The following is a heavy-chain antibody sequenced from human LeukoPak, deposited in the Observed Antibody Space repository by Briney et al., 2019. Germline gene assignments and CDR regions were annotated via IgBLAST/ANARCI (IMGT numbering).Heavy chain of an antibody. D-gene: IGHD1-26*01. J-gene: IGHJ4*02. CDR3: ARDNVGATPFDY. Sequence: GGSLILSCAASGFTFSYFWMSWVRQAPGKGLEWVANINLDGSERHYVDSVKGRFTISRDNARKSLYLQMNSLRDEDTAVYYCARDNVGATPFDYWGQGTLVTVSS. V-gene: IGHV3-7*05. CDR1: GFTFSYFW. CDR2: INLDGSER.